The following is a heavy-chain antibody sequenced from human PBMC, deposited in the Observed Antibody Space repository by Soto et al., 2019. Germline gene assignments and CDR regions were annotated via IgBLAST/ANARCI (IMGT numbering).Heavy chain of an antibody. V-gene: IGHV1-24*01. CDR2: FDPEDGET. CDR1: GYTLTELS. Sequence: ASVKVSCKVSGYTLTELSMHWVRQAPGKGLEWMGGFDPEDGETMYAQKIQGRVTMTEDTSADTAYMELSSLRSEDTAVYYCTTGQRPIRLLELLSRYYFDFWGQGTLVTVSS. CDR3: TTGQRPIRLLELLSRYYFDF. D-gene: IGHD3-3*01. J-gene: IGHJ4*02.